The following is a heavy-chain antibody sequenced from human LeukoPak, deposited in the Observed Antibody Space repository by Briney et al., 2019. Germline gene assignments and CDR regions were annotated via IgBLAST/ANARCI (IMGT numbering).Heavy chain of an antibody. CDR2: IKSKTYDGTT. CDR3: TTDHLYYDIFPRGS. CDR1: GFTFARHA. J-gene: IGHJ4*02. Sequence: GGSLRLSCAGSGFTFARHALTWVRQAPGKGLEWVGRIKSKTYDGTTDYAAPVKGRFTISRDDSKNTLYLQLNSLTTEDTAVYYCTTDHLYYDIFPRGSWGQGTLVTVSS. V-gene: IGHV3-15*01. D-gene: IGHD3-22*01.